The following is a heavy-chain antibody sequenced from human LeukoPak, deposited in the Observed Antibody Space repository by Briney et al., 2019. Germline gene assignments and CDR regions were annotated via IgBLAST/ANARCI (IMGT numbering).Heavy chain of an antibody. CDR2: IKHSGCT. CDR3: AGFNTVDY. V-gene: IGHV4-34*01. CDR1: GGSFSGYY. J-gene: IGHJ4*02. Sequence: SETLSLTCAVYGGSFSGYYWSWIRQPPGKGLEWLGEIKHSGCTNYNPSLQSRVTISVDTSKNQFSLKLSSVTAADTAVYYCAGFNTVDYWGQGTLVTVSS. D-gene: IGHD2-8*02.